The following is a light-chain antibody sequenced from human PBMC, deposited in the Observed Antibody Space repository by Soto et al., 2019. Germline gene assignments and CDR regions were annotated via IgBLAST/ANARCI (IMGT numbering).Light chain of an antibody. V-gene: IGKV3-20*01. Sequence: EIVLTQFPGALSLSPGERVTLSCRASQTGSNTYLAWYQKKSGQAPKFLIYGASNRATGIPERFSGSGSGTDFTLTISRLEPEDFAVYYCQQYGALPPTFGGGTKVEIK. CDR3: QQYGALPPT. CDR2: GAS. CDR1: QTGSNTY. J-gene: IGKJ4*01.